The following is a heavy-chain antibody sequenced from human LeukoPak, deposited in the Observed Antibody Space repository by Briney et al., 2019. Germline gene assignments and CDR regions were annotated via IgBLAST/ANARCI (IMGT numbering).Heavy chain of an antibody. Sequence: PSQTLSLTCTVSGGSISSGGYYWSRIRQHPGTGLEWIGYIYYSGSTYYNPSLKSRVTISVDTSKNQFSLKLSSVTAADTAVYYCARALKYCSGGSCYLFDYWGQGTLVTVSS. CDR2: IYYSGST. CDR3: ARALKYCSGGSCYLFDY. J-gene: IGHJ4*02. D-gene: IGHD2-15*01. CDR1: GGSISSGGYY. V-gene: IGHV4-31*03.